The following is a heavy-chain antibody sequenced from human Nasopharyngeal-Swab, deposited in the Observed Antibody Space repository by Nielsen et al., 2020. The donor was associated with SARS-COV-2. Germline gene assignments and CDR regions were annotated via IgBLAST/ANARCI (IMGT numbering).Heavy chain of an antibody. D-gene: IGHD2-2*01. CDR1: GFNFNRHW. V-gene: IGHV3-7*01. CDR2: IKQDGSEK. Sequence: GSLKPPFAAPGFNFNRHWMSLVRQASGKGLEWVAKIKQDGSEKYYVDSVKGRFTISRDNAKNSLYLQMNSLRAEDTAVYYCAREEGYCSSTSCSNTIPYYYYGMDVWGQGTTVTVSS. J-gene: IGHJ6*02. CDR3: AREEGYCSSTSCSNTIPYYYYGMDV.